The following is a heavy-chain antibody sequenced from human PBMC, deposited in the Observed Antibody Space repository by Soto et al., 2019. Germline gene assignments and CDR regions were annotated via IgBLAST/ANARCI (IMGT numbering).Heavy chain of an antibody. CDR3: TRDASRDSGGRGWFDP. J-gene: IGHJ5*02. Sequence: PWGSLRLSCAASGFTFRSFTMNWVRQAPGKGLEWVSTISSNSAYIYYTDALRRRFTISRDNAKNSLHLQMNRLRAEDTAVYYCTRDASRDSGGRGWFDPWGPGTLVTVSS. CDR1: GFTFRSFT. D-gene: IGHD6-25*01. CDR2: ISSNSAYI. V-gene: IGHV3-21*01.